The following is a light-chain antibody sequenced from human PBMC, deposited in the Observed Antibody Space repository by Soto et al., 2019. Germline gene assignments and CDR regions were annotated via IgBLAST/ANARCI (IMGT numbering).Light chain of an antibody. V-gene: IGKV1-5*03. Sequence: DIQMTQSPSTLYASVGDRVTITCRASQSIRSWLAWYQQKPGKAPKLLIYKASSLESGVPSRFSGSGSGTELTLTISSLQPDDFATYYCQQYNSYPWTFGQGTKVEIK. CDR3: QQYNSYPWT. J-gene: IGKJ1*01. CDR1: QSIRSW. CDR2: KAS.